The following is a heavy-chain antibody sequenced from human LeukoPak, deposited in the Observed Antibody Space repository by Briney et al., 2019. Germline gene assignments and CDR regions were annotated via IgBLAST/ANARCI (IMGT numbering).Heavy chain of an antibody. V-gene: IGHV4-38-2*02. CDR3: ARDPRWLTPDCTGTGCYENYFDP. D-gene: IGHD2-2*01. CDR2: IYHSGSA. CDR1: GYSISSGYQ. J-gene: IGHJ5*02. Sequence: SETLSLTCAVSGYSISSGYQWAWIRQSPGKGLEWIGSIYHSGSAHYNPSLKSRVTISVETSKNQFSLKMYSVTAADTAVYYCARDPRWLTPDCTGTGCYENYFDPWGQGTLVTVSS.